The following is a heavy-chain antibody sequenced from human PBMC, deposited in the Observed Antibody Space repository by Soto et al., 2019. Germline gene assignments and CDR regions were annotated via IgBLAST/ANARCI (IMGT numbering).Heavy chain of an antibody. Sequence: GGSLRLSCAASGFTFSSYSMNWVRQAPGKGLEWVSSISSSSSYIYYADSVKGRFTISRDNAKNSLYLQMNSLRAEDTAVYYCARDRDDYGDSNWFDPWGQGTLVTVSS. CDR2: ISSSSSYI. CDR3: ARDRDDYGDSNWFDP. CDR1: GFTFSSYS. D-gene: IGHD4-17*01. J-gene: IGHJ5*02. V-gene: IGHV3-21*01.